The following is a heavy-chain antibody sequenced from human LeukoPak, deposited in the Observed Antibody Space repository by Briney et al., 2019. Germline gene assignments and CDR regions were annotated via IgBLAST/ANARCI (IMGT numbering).Heavy chain of an antibody. J-gene: IGHJ5*02. Sequence: SVKVSCKASGGTFSSYAISWVRQAPGQGLEWMGRIIPIFGTANYAQKFQGRVTITTDESTSTAYTELSSLRSEDTAVYYCAREEDYYDSSGSPRSWFDPWGQGTLATVSS. D-gene: IGHD3-22*01. CDR1: GGTFSSYA. CDR2: IIPIFGTA. CDR3: AREEDYYDSSGSPRSWFDP. V-gene: IGHV1-69*05.